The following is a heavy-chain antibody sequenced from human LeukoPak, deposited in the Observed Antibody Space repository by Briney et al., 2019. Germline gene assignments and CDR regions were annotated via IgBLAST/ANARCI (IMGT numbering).Heavy chain of an antibody. J-gene: IGHJ4*02. V-gene: IGHV1-69*04. Sequence: GASVKVSCKASGGTFSSYAISWVRQAPGQGLEWMGRIIPILGIANYAQKFQGRVTITADKSTSTAYMELSSLRSEDTVVYYCATLGKGGYYFDYWGQGTLVTVSS. CDR2: IIPILGIA. CDR3: ATLGKGGYYFDY. D-gene: IGHD7-27*01. CDR1: GGTFSSYA.